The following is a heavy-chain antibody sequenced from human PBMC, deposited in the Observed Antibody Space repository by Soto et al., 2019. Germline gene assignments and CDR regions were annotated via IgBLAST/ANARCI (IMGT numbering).Heavy chain of an antibody. CDR3: ARAGNYAWFDP. CDR2: INHSGST. D-gene: IGHD3-16*01. Sequence: LSLTCAVYVGSFRGYYWSWIRQPPGKGLEWIGEINHSGSTKYNPSLKSRVTISIDTSKNQFSLKLRSVTAADTAVYYCARAGNYAWFDPWGQGTLVTV. CDR1: VGSFRGYY. J-gene: IGHJ5*02. V-gene: IGHV4-34*01.